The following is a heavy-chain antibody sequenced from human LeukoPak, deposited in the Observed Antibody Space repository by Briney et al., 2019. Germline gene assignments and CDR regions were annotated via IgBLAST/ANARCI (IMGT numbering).Heavy chain of an antibody. CDR3: ARDVPGSIGTTARFDP. CDR1: GYTSSTYG. V-gene: IGHV1-18*03. Sequence: ASVKVSCKSSGYTSSTYGISWMRQAPGQGLEWMGWISTYNGNTNYAQKFQGRVAMTTDTSTSTAYMELRSLRSDDMAVYYCARDVPGSIGTTARFDPWGQGTLVTVSS. D-gene: IGHD1-1*01. CDR2: ISTYNGNT. J-gene: IGHJ5*02.